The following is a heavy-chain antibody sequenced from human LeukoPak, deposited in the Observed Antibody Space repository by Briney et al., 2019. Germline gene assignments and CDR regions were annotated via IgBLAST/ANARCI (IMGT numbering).Heavy chain of an antibody. J-gene: IGHJ4*02. CDR3: ARAKSGSYDY. D-gene: IGHD1-26*01. CDR2: IRYERSNK. CDR1: RFTFNSFG. V-gene: IGHV3-30*02. Sequence: GGSLRLSCAASRFTFNSFGMQWDRQAPGRGLVWVAFIRYERSNKYYRLSGKGRFTISRDNSKNTLYLKMMSLKAEDTAVYDCARAKSGSYDYWGQGTLVTVSS.